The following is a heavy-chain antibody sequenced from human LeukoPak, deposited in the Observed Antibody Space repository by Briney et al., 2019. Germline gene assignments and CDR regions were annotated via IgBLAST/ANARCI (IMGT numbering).Heavy chain of an antibody. D-gene: IGHD3-10*01. CDR2: IDYSGST. Sequence: SETLSLTCTVSGGSISSSSYYWGWIRQPPGKGLEWIGSIDYSGSTYYNPSLKSRVTISVDAYKNQFSLKLSSVTAADTAVYYCARRRAYYYGSGSLYSPIDYWGQGTLVTVSS. CDR1: GGSISSSSYY. V-gene: IGHV4-39*01. J-gene: IGHJ4*02. CDR3: ARRRAYYYGSGSLYSPIDY.